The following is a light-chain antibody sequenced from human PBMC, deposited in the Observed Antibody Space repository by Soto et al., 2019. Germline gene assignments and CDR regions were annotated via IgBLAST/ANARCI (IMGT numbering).Light chain of an antibody. CDR1: NIGNKR. J-gene: IGLJ1*01. V-gene: IGLV3-21*04. Sequence: VLTQPPSVSVAPEKTATFTCGGDNIGNKRVHWYRQKPGQAPVLVISYDSDRPSGIPERFSGSNSGNTATLTISRVEAGDEADYYCQVWDIMTDNYVFGTGTKLTVL. CDR3: QVWDIMTDNYV. CDR2: YDS.